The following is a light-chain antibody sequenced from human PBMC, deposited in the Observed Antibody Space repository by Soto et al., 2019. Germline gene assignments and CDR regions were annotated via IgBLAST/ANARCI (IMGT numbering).Light chain of an antibody. Sequence: DIQMTQSPSTLSASVGDRVTITCRANQDISSWLAWYQQKPGKAPKLLIYKASTLQSAVPSRFTGSGSGTEFTLTISSLQPDDFATYYCQQYNRFSPWAFGQGTKVEIK. V-gene: IGKV1-5*03. CDR3: QQYNRFSPWA. CDR2: KAS. CDR1: QDISSW. J-gene: IGKJ1*01.